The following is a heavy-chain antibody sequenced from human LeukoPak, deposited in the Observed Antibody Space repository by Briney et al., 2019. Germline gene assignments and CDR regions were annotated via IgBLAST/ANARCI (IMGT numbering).Heavy chain of an antibody. V-gene: IGHV3-30*07. CDR2: ISYDGSNK. Sequence: GGSLRLSCAASGFTFSSYAMHWVRQAPGKGLEWVAVISYDGSNKYYADSVKGRFTISRDNSKNTLYLQMNSLRAEDTAVYYCARGRSGSYPNTFDYWGQGTLVTVSS. CDR3: ARGRSGSYPNTFDY. D-gene: IGHD1-26*01. CDR1: GFTFSSYA. J-gene: IGHJ4*02.